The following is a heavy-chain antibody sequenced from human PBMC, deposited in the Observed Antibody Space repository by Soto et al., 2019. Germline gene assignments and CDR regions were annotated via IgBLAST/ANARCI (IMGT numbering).Heavy chain of an antibody. CDR1: GFTFSSYW. D-gene: IGHD5-12*01. CDR2: INTDGSYT. V-gene: IGHV3-74*01. J-gene: IGHJ4*02. Sequence: EVQQAESGGGLVQPGGSLRLSCVASGFTFSSYWMHWVRQAPGKGLVWVSHINTDGSYTTYADSVKGRFTISRDNAKNTLYLQMNSLRAEDTAVYYCARDQFSGYDNWGQGTLVTVSS. CDR3: ARDQFSGYDN.